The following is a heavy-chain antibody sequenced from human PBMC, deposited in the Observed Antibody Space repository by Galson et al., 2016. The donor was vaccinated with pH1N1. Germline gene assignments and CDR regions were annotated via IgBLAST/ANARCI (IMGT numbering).Heavy chain of an antibody. CDR3: ARARIQLWLGIDC. Sequence: LSLTCSVSGGSISRTGHFWTWIRQPAGKGLEWIGRIYANGDTTYNPSLKSRVTILLDTSQNQFSLKLSSVTAADTAVYYCARARIQLWLGIDCWGQGTLVTVSS. D-gene: IGHD5-18*01. CDR2: IYANGDT. V-gene: IGHV4-61*02. J-gene: IGHJ4*02. CDR1: GGSISRTGHF.